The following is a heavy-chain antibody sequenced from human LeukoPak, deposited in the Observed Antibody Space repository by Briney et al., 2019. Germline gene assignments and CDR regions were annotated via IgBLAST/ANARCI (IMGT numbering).Heavy chain of an antibody. V-gene: IGHV1-46*01. CDR2: INPIGGSR. D-gene: IGHD3-10*01. CDR3: ARDDTGDFDH. J-gene: IGHJ4*02. CDR1: GYTFTRYY. Sequence: GASVKVSCKASGYTFTRYYMHWVRQAPGQGLEWMGTINPIGGSRSYAQKFQGRVTMTRDTSTSTVYMELSSLRSEDTAVYYCARDDTGDFDHWGQGTLVTVSS.